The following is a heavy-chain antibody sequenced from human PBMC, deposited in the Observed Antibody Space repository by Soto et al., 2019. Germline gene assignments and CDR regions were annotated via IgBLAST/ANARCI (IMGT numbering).Heavy chain of an antibody. J-gene: IGHJ4*02. Sequence: QVQLQQWGAGLLKPSETLSLTCTVNGGSLTGYYWSWIRQPPGKGLEWIGEVKDGGSTNYSPSLRGRVSISADTSKNHFSLRLNSVTAADTPVYFCARGQEGIVATHWDQGALVTVSS. CDR1: GGSLTGYY. CDR2: VKDGGST. CDR3: ARGQEGIVATH. D-gene: IGHD5-12*01. V-gene: IGHV4-34*01.